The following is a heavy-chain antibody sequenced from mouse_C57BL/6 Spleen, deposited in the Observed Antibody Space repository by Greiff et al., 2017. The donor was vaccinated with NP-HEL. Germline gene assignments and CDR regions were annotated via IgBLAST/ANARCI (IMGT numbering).Heavy chain of an antibody. V-gene: IGHV5-9*01. Sequence: EVKLMESGGGLVKPGGSLKLSCAASGFTFSSYTMSWVRQTPEKRLEWVATISGGGGNTYYPDSVKGRFTISRDNAKNTLYLQMSSLRSENTALYYCARHDYLKGYYFDYWGQGTTLTVSS. D-gene: IGHD2-4*01. J-gene: IGHJ2*01. CDR2: ISGGGGNT. CDR1: GFTFSSYT. CDR3: ARHDYLKGYYFDY.